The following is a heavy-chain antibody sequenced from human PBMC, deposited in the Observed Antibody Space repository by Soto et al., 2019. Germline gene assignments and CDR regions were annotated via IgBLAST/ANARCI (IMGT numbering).Heavy chain of an antibody. J-gene: IGHJ5*02. CDR2: VYFSGRT. CDR1: GDSVSSGNYY. V-gene: IGHV4-61*01. CDR3: ARIPVDTYMIYWSDP. D-gene: IGHD3-16*01. Sequence: QVQLQESGPGLVKPSDTLSLTCTVSGDSVSSGNYYWSWIRQPPGKGLEWIGYVYFSGRTNYNPSLKIRVTMSLDTSRNLFSLRLESVTAADTAVYYCARIPVDTYMIYWSDPWGQGTLVTVSS.